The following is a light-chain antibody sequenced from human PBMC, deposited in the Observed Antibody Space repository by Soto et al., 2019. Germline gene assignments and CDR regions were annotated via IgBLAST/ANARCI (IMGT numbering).Light chain of an antibody. CDR1: QSINRR. CDR3: QQYSTYST. V-gene: IGKV1-5*01. J-gene: IGKJ1*01. CDR2: DVS. Sequence: DIQMTQSPPTLSASVGDRVTITCRASQSINRRLAWYQQKLGKAPKVLIYDVSSLESGVPSRFSGSGSGTEFTLTISSLQPDDFATYYCQQYSTYSTFGQGTKVDIK.